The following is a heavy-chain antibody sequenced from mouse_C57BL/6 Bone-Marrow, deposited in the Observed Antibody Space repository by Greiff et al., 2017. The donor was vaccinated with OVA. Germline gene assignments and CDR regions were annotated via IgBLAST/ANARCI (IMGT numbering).Heavy chain of an antibody. Sequence: EVQLQQSGPELVKPGASVKISCKASGYTFTDYYMNWVKQSHGKSLEWIGDINPNNGGTSYNQQFKGKATLTVDKSSSTASMELRSLTSEDSAVYYCARDPSNWDFDYWGQGTTLTVSS. D-gene: IGHD4-1*01. J-gene: IGHJ2*01. CDR1: GYTFTDYY. V-gene: IGHV1-26*01. CDR3: ARDPSNWDFDY. CDR2: INPNNGGT.